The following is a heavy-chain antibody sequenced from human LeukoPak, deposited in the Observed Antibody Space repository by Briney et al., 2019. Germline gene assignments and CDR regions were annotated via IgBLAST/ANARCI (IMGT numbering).Heavy chain of an antibody. V-gene: IGHV4-38-2*02. D-gene: IGHD2-2*01. Sequence: SETLSLTCTVSGYSISSGYYWGWIRQPPGKGLEWIGSIYHSGSTYYNPSLKSRVTTSVDTSKNQFSLKLGSVTAADTAVYYCARGYCSSTSCPNWFDPWGQGTLVTVSS. CDR3: ARGYCSSTSCPNWFDP. CDR1: GYSISSGYY. J-gene: IGHJ5*02. CDR2: IYHSGST.